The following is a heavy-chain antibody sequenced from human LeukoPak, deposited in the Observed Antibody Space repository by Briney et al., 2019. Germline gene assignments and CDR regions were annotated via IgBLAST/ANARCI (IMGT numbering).Heavy chain of an antibody. CDR3: ARDWTVAGLPFDY. Sequence: GGSLRLSCAASGFTFSSYSLNWVRQAPPKGLEWVSSISSSSSYIYYADSVKGRFTISRDNAKNSLYLQMNSLRAEDTAVYYCARDWTVAGLPFDYWGQGTLVTVSS. D-gene: IGHD6-19*01. CDR1: GFTFSSYS. CDR2: ISSSSSYI. J-gene: IGHJ4*02. V-gene: IGHV3-21*01.